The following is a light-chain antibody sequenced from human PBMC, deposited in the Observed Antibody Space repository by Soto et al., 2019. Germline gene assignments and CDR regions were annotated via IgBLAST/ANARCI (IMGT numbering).Light chain of an antibody. J-gene: IGLJ1*01. CDR2: EVS. Sequence: QSVLTQPASVSGSPGQSITISCVGTSSDIGGYNYVSWYQQHPGKAPKLMIYEVSNRPSGVSFRFSGSKSGNTASLTISGLQAEDEADYYCSSYASSITYVFGTGTKVTVL. V-gene: IGLV2-14*01. CDR3: SSYASSITYV. CDR1: SSDIGGYNY.